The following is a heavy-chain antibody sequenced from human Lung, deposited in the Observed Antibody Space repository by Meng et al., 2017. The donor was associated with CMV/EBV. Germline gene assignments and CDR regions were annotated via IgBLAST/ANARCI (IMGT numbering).Heavy chain of an antibody. J-gene: IGHJ4*02. V-gene: IGHV3-48*03. Sequence: GGSLRLXCAASGFTFSSYEMNWVRQAPGKGLEWVSYISSSGSTIHYADSVKGRFTISRNNAKASQSLQMNSQRAEDTAIYYCARDLGWELHPYYFDYWGQGTLVTVSS. CDR1: GFTFSSYE. CDR2: ISSSGSTI. CDR3: ARDLGWELHPYYFDY. D-gene: IGHD3-16*01.